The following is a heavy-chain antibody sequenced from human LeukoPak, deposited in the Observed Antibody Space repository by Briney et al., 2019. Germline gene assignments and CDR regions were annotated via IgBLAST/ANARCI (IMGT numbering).Heavy chain of an antibody. J-gene: IGHJ4*02. D-gene: IGHD1-1*01. CDR2: IIPIFGTA. Sequence: SVKVSCKASGSTFSSYAISWVRQAPGQRLEWMGGIIPIFGTANYAQKFQGRVTITADESTGTAYMDLSSLRSEDTAVYYCARGGVQLERFDYWGQGTLVTVSS. CDR1: GSTFSSYA. CDR3: ARGGVQLERFDY. V-gene: IGHV1-69*13.